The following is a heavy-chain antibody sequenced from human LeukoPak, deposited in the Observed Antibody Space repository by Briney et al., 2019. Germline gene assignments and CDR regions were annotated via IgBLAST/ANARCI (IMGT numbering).Heavy chain of an antibody. Sequence: GESLKISCKGSGYSFTTYWIGWVRQMPRKGLEWMGIIYPGDFDTGYSPSFQGQVTISADKSINTAYLQLNSLKTSDTAMYYCARIMAVTGKPVDYWGQGTLVTVSS. CDR1: GYSFTTYW. CDR2: IYPGDFDT. CDR3: ARIMAVTGKPVDY. D-gene: IGHD6-19*01. J-gene: IGHJ4*02. V-gene: IGHV5-51*01.